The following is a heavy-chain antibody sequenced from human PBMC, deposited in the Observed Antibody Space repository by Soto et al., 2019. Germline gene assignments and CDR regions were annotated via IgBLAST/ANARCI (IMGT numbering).Heavy chain of an antibody. J-gene: IGHJ4*02. CDR2: INSDGSST. D-gene: IGHD3-22*01. CDR1: GFTFSSYW. CDR3: ASFPNYYDSSVSPLINDY. Sequence: VQLVESWGGLVQPGGSLRLSCAASGFTFSSYWMHWVRQAPGKGLVWVSRINSDGSSTSYADSVKGRFTISRDNAKNTLYLPMNSLRAEDTAVYYCASFPNYYDSSVSPLINDYRGQGPLGTGSS. V-gene: IGHV3-74*01.